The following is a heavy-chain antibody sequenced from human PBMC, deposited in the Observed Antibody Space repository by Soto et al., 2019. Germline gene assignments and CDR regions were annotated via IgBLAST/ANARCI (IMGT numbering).Heavy chain of an antibody. CDR1: GGSISSYY. D-gene: IGHD1-26*01. Sequence: QVQLQESGPGLVKPSETLSLTCNVSGGSISSYYWSWIRQPAGKALEWIGRIYTSGTTNYNPSLKSRVTMLFVTSKNQLSLKLSSVTAADTAVYYCAREGASGFGMDVWGQGTTVTVSS. CDR3: AREGASGFGMDV. V-gene: IGHV4-4*07. CDR2: IYTSGTT. J-gene: IGHJ6*02.